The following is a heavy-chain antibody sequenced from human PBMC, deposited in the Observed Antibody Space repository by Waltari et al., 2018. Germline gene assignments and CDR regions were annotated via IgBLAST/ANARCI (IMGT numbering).Heavy chain of an antibody. J-gene: IGHJ3*02. V-gene: IGHV4-38-2*01. CDR1: GYSISSGYY. CDR2: IYHSGST. D-gene: IGHD3-10*01. Sequence: QVQLQESGPGLVKPSEPLSLTCAVSGYSISSGYYWGWIRQPPGKGLEWIGSIYHSGSTYYNPSLKSRVTISVDTSKNQFSLKLSSVTAADTAVYYCARRYYGSGSYFAFDIWGQGTMVTVSS. CDR3: ARRYYGSGSYFAFDI.